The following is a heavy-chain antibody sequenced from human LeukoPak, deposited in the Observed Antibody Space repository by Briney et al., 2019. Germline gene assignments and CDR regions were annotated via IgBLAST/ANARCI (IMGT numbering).Heavy chain of an antibody. D-gene: IGHD6-19*01. V-gene: IGHV3-9*01. CDR2: ITWNSGRL. CDR3: AKAQWLGPPDDAFDI. J-gene: IGHJ3*02. Sequence: PGRSLRLSCSASGFTFYDYAMHWVRQAPGKVLEWGSGITWNSGRLGYADSVKGRFTISRDNAKNSLYLQMNSLRAEDTALYYCAKAQWLGPPDDAFDIWGQGTMVTVSS. CDR1: GFTFYDYA.